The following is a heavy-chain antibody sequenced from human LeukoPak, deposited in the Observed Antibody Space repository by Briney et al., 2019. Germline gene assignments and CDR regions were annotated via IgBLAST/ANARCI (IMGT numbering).Heavy chain of an antibody. CDR1: GGSISSSNYY. Sequence: SETLSLTCTVSGGSISSSNYYWSWIRQPPGKGLEWIGYIYYSGSTNYNPSLKSRVTISVDTSKNQFSLKLSSVTAADTAVYYCARDPSYYDSSGYYYFDYWGQGTLVTVSS. CDR2: IYYSGST. D-gene: IGHD3-22*01. V-gene: IGHV4-61*01. J-gene: IGHJ4*02. CDR3: ARDPSYYDSSGYYYFDY.